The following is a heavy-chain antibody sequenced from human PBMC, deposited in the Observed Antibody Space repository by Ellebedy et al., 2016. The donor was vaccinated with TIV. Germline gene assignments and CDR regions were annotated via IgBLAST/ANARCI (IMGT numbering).Heavy chain of an antibody. CDR1: GGSFSGYY. Sequence: SETLSLTCSIYGGSFSGYYWTWIRQPPGKGLEWIGEINRGGSTNSNPSLESRATISVDTSKNQFSLNLSSVTAADSAVYYCARVRRYFESPKDYTWFDPWGQGTQVTVSS. J-gene: IGHJ5*02. CDR2: INRGGST. D-gene: IGHD3-9*01. CDR3: ARVRRYFESPKDYTWFDP. V-gene: IGHV4-34*01.